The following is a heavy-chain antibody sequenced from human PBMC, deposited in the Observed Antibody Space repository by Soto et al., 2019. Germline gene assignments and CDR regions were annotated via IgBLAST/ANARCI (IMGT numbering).Heavy chain of an antibody. CDR3: AKDLGDHSWSFDY. CDR2: LVGSGGDK. CDR1: GFSFSAYA. Sequence: GGSLRLSCAASGFSFSAYAMNWVRQAPGKGLQWVSGLVGSGGDKNYADSVRGRFTVSRDNSKNTLYLQMNSLRAEDTAVYYCAKDLGDHSWSFDYWGQGTLVTVSS. V-gene: IGHV3-23*01. J-gene: IGHJ4*02. D-gene: IGHD6-13*01.